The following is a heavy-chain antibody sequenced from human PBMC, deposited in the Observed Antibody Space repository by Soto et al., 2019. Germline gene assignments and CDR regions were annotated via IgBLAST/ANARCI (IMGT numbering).Heavy chain of an antibody. J-gene: IGHJ4*02. CDR1: GHSLTDLS. CDR3: ATTRTTYVYDFDS. V-gene: IGHV1-24*01. D-gene: IGHD3-16*01. Sequence: ASVKVSCKVAGHSLTDLSMHWVRQGPGRGLEWLGGFDLEEGEIIYAQNFQGRIRLTEDTSTDTAFMELNSLKSEDTAIYYCATTRTTYVYDFDSWGQGXLVTVYS. CDR2: FDLEEGEI.